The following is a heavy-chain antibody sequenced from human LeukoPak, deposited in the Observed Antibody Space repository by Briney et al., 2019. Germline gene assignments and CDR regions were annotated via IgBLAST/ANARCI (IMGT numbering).Heavy chain of an antibody. CDR3: AKEGSGSHFFDF. Sequence: ASVKVSCKASGGTFSNYVTNWVRQAPGQGIEWMGDIIPIFGSTDYAQKFQGRVTITTDVSTNTAYMELSSLSSEDTAVYYCAKEGSGSHFFDFWGQGSLVIVSS. V-gene: IGHV1-69*05. CDR1: GGTFSNYV. CDR2: IIPIFGST. D-gene: IGHD1-26*01. J-gene: IGHJ5*01.